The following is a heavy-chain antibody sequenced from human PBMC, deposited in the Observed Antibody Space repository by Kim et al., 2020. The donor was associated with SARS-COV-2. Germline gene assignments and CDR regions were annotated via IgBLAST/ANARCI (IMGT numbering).Heavy chain of an antibody. CDR2: ILYDGTNK. CDR3: ARDLGRGSGSSYYHGMDV. J-gene: IGHJ6*02. V-gene: IGHV3-30*04. D-gene: IGHD1-26*01. CDR1: GFTFSSYA. Sequence: GGSLRLSCAASGFTFSSYAMHWVRQAPGKGLEWVAVILYDGTNKYYADSVKGRFTISRDNSKNTLYLQMNSLRAEDTAVYYCARDLGRGSGSSYYHGMDVWGQGTPVTVSS.